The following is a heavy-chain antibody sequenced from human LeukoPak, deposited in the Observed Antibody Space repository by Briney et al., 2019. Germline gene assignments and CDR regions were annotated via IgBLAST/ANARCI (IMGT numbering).Heavy chain of an antibody. D-gene: IGHD1-26*01. CDR1: GFTFSSYA. J-gene: IGHJ4*02. Sequence: GGSLRLSCSASGFTFSSYAMHWVRQAPGMGLEYVSAISSNGGTTYYADSVKGRFTISRDNSKNTLYLQMSSLRAEDTAVYYCARGGGSYYNYWGQGTLVTVSS. CDR3: ARGGGSYYNY. V-gene: IGHV3-64D*09. CDR2: ISSNGGTT.